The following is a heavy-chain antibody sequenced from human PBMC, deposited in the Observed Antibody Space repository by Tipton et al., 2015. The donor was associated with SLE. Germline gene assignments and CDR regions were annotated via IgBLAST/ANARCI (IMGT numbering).Heavy chain of an antibody. J-gene: IGHJ5*02. CDR2: IKQDGGAK. V-gene: IGHV3-7*01. CDR3: ARDSGTYGRGWCDP. Sequence: SLRLSCVASGFSFNYDWMSWVRQAPGKGLGWVANIKQDGGAKYYVDSVKGRFTISRDNTKKSLYLQMDSLRVEDTAVYYCARDSGTYGRGWCDPWGQGTLVTVSS. D-gene: IGHD1-26*01. CDR1: GFSFNYDW.